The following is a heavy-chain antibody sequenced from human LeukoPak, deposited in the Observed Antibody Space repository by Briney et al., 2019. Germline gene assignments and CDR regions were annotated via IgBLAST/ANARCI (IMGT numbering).Heavy chain of an antibody. CDR1: GFIFSSYG. CDR3: AKDDAWLRFGE. D-gene: IGHD3-10*01. V-gene: IGHV3-23*01. Sequence: SGGSLRLSCAASGFIFSSYGMNWVRQAPGKGLEWVSGISPSGDITYYADSVKGRFTISRDNSKNTLYLEVISLTAEDTAVYYCAKDDAWLRFGEWSQGTLVTVSS. CDR2: ISPSGDIT. J-gene: IGHJ4*02.